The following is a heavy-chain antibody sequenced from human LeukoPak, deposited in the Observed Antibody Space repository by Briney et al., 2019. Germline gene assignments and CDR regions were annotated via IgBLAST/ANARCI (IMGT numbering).Heavy chain of an antibody. Sequence: GGSLRLSCAASGFTFSSYATSWVRQAPGKGLEWVSAISGSGGSTYYADSVKGRFTISRDNSKNTLYLQMNSLRAEDTAVYYCAKARIDFWSGPYYYGMDVWGQGTTVTVSS. V-gene: IGHV3-23*01. D-gene: IGHD3-3*01. CDR2: ISGSGGST. J-gene: IGHJ6*02. CDR3: AKARIDFWSGPYYYGMDV. CDR1: GFTFSSYA.